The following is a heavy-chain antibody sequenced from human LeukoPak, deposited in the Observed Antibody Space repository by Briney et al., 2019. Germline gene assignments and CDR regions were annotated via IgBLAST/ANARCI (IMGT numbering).Heavy chain of an antibody. V-gene: IGHV4-34*01. CDR3: ARGDPGTYYFDY. CDR1: GGSFSGYY. J-gene: IGHJ4*02. Sequence: SETLSLTCAVYGGSFSGYYWSWICQPPGKGLEWIGEINHSGSTNYNPSLKSRVTISVDTSKNQFSLKLSSVTAADTAVYYCARGDPGTYYFDYWGQGTLVTVSS. CDR2: INHSGST. D-gene: IGHD3-10*01.